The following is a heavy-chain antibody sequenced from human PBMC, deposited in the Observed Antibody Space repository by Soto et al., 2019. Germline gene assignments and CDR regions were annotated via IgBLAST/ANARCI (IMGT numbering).Heavy chain of an antibody. J-gene: IGHJ6*02. Sequence: WETLSLTCTFSVVSISSYDWSWIRQPAGKGLEWIVRIYTSGSTNYNPSLKSRVTMSVDTSKNQFSLKLSSVTAADTAVYYCARGGGGSYYYGMEFWGQGTTVPVSS. V-gene: IGHV4-4*07. CDR3: ARGGGGSYYYGMEF. CDR2: IYTSGST. CDR1: VVSISSYD. D-gene: IGHD1-26*01.